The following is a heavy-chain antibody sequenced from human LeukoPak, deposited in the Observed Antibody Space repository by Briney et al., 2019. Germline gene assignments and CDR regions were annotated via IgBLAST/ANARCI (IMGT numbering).Heavy chain of an antibody. CDR1: GFTFSSYG. Sequence: GGSLRLSCAASGFTFSSYGMHWIRQAPGKGLEWVAFIRYDGSNKYYADSVKGRFTISRDNSKNTLYLQMNSLRAEDTAVYYCAKGFYDFWSGYYTPFDYWGQGTLVTVSS. CDR3: AKGFYDFWSGYYTPFDY. CDR2: IRYDGSNK. V-gene: IGHV3-30*02. D-gene: IGHD3-3*01. J-gene: IGHJ4*02.